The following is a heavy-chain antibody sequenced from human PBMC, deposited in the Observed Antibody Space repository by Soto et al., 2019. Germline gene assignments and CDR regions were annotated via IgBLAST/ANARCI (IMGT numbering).Heavy chain of an antibody. J-gene: IGHJ4*01. V-gene: IGHV1-3*01. Sequence: ASVKVSCKASGYMFTKSAMHWVRQAPGQRLEWMGWISGVSGNTKYSPKLQDRVTITRDTSASTAYMELSSLRSEDTALYYCARDGVAAGNINFDYWGQGTLVTVSS. CDR3: ARDGVAAGNINFDY. CDR1: GYMFTKSA. CDR2: ISGVSGNT. D-gene: IGHD6-19*01.